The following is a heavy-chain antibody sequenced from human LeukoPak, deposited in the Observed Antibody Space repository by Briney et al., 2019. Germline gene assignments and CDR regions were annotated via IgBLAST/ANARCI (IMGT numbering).Heavy chain of an antibody. Sequence: PSQTLSLTCTVSGVSISSGSYYWSWIRQPAGKGLEWIGRIYTSGSTNYNPSLKSRVTISVDTSKNQFSLNLSSVTAADTAVYYCARVAGSGPHTGAFDMWGQGTMVTVSS. CDR1: GVSISSGSYY. CDR2: IYTSGST. J-gene: IGHJ3*02. V-gene: IGHV4-61*02. CDR3: ARVAGSGPHTGAFDM. D-gene: IGHD3-10*01.